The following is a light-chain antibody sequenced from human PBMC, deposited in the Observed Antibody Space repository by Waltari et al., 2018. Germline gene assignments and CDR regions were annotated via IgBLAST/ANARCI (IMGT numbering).Light chain of an antibody. CDR3: CSYAGSFVV. CDR2: DVS. CDR1: SSDVGGYNY. V-gene: IGLV2-11*01. Sequence: QSALTQPRSVSGSPGQSVTISCTGTSSDVGGYNYVSWYQQHPGKAPKLMIYDVSKRPSVVLDRFSGSKSGNTASLTISGLQAEDEADYYCCSYAGSFVVFGGGTKLTVL. J-gene: IGLJ3*02.